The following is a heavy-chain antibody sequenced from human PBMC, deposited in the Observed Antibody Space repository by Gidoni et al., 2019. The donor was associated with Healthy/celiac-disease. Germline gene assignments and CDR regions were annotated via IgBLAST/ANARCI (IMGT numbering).Heavy chain of an antibody. D-gene: IGHD3-10*01. Sequence: EVQLVESGGGLVQPGGSLRPSCAASGFTFSSYDMHWYRQATGKGLEWVSALGTAGDTYYAGAVKGRFTSSRENAKNSWYLQMNSRRAGDTAVYYCERDINGSGRDYGMDVWGQGTTVTVSS. CDR3: ERDINGSGRDYGMDV. CDR2: LGTAGDT. J-gene: IGHJ6*02. V-gene: IGHV3-13*01. CDR1: GFTFSSYD.